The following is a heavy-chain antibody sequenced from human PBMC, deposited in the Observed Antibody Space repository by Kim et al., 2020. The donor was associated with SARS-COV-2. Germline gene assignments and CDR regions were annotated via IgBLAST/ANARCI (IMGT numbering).Heavy chain of an antibody. Sequence: GGSLRLSCAASGFTFGDYAMHWVRQAPGKGLEWVSGISWNSGSIGYADSVKGRFTISRDNAKNSLYLQMNSLRAEDTALYYCAKVYCGGDCYPHYYYYYMDVWGKGTTVTVSS. D-gene: IGHD2-21*01. J-gene: IGHJ6*03. CDR1: GFTFGDYA. CDR2: ISWNSGSI. CDR3: AKVYCGGDCYPHYYYYYMDV. V-gene: IGHV3-9*01.